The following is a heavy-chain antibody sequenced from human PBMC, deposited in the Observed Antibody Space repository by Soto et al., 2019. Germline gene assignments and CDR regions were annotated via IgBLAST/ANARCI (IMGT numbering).Heavy chain of an antibody. CDR2: MNPNSGNT. CDR3: ARSPSGLWFGENWFDP. J-gene: IGHJ5*02. V-gene: IGHV1-8*01. D-gene: IGHD3-10*01. CDR1: GYTFTSYD. Sequence: ASVKVSCKASGYTFTSYDINWVRQATGHGLEWMGWMNPNSGNTGYAQKFQGRVTMTRNTSISTAYMELSSLRSEDTAVYYCARSPSGLWFGENWFDPWGQGTLVTVSS.